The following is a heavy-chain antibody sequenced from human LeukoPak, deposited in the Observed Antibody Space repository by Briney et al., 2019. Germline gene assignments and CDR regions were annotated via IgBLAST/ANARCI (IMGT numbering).Heavy chain of an antibody. J-gene: IGHJ4*02. CDR1: GYTFTGYY. CDR3: ARARLYTPYLT. CDR2: INPNSGGT. D-gene: IGHD3-16*01. V-gene: IGHV1-2*02. Sequence: EASVKVSCKASGYTFTGYYMHWVRQAPGQGLEWMGWINPNSGGTNYAQKFQGRVTMTRDTSISTAHMELSRLRSDDTAVYYCARARLYTPYLTWGQGTLVTVSS.